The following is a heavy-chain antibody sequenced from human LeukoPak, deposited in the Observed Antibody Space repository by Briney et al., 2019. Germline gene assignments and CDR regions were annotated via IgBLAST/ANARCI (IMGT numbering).Heavy chain of an antibody. Sequence: SETLSLTCTVSGVSISSSSYYWGWIRQPPGKGLEWIGSIYYSGSTYYNPSLKSRVTISVDTSKNQFSLKLSSVTAADTAVYYCASHYSSSPLDYWGQGTLVTVSS. CDR1: GVSISSSSYY. D-gene: IGHD6-6*01. J-gene: IGHJ4*02. CDR3: ASHYSSSPLDY. CDR2: IYYSGST. V-gene: IGHV4-39*01.